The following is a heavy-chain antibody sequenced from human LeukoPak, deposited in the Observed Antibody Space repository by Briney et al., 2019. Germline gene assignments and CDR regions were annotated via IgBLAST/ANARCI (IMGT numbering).Heavy chain of an antibody. CDR3: ARDGYSGSYYDY. D-gene: IGHD1-26*01. V-gene: IGHV3-7*04. CDR1: RFTFSRYW. CDR2: IKQDGSEI. J-gene: IGHJ4*02. Sequence: GGSRRLSCEAARFTFSRYWMSWVRHAQGKGLEWVANIKQDGSEIYYVDSVKGRFTISRDNPKNSLYLQMNSLRAEDTAVYYCARDGYSGSYYDYWGQGTLVTVSS.